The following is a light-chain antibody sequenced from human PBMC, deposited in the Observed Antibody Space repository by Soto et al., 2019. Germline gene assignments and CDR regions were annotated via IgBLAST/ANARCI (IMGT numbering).Light chain of an antibody. V-gene: IGLV2-14*01. Sequence: QSALTQPASVSGSPGQSITISCTGTSSVIGGYNYVSWYQQHPGKAPKLMIYEVSNRPSGVSNRFSGSKSGNTASLTISGLQAEDEADYYCSSFRSTTTLFGGGTKVTVL. CDR2: EVS. J-gene: IGLJ2*01. CDR1: SSVIGGYNY. CDR3: SSFRSTTTL.